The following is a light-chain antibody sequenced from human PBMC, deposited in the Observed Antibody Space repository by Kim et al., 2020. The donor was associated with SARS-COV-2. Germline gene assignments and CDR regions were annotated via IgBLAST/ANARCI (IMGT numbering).Light chain of an antibody. CDR3: QQSYITPFT. V-gene: IGKV1-39*01. CDR2: AAS. J-gene: IGKJ3*01. CDR1: QSISSH. Sequence: ASVGDSVTLTCRTSQSISSHLNWYHQKPGRAPKLLIYAASTLQGGVPSRFSGSGSETDFTLTISSLQPEDFGTYFCQQSYITPFTFGPGTKVDIK.